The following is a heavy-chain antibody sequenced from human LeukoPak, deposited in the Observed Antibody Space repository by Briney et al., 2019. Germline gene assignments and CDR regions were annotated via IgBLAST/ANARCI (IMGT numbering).Heavy chain of an antibody. V-gene: IGHV3-13*01. CDR3: AKSAGYSSSWYEDWYFDL. CDR2: IGTAGDT. D-gene: IGHD6-13*01. Sequence: GGSLRLSCAASGFTFSSYDMHWVRQATGKGLEWVSAIGTAGDTYYPGSVKGRFTISRENAKNSLYLQMNSLRAGDTAVYYCAKSAGYSSSWYEDWYFDLWGRGTLVTVSS. J-gene: IGHJ2*01. CDR1: GFTFSSYD.